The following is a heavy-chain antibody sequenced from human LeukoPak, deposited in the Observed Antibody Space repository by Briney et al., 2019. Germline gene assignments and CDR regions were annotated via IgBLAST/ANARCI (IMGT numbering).Heavy chain of an antibody. Sequence: GASVKVSCKASGGTFSSYAISWVRQAPGQGLEWMGGIIPIFGTANYAQKFQGRDTITADESTSTAYMELSSLRSEDTAVYYCAREVTSFSSSWYGLFDYWGQGTLVTVSS. CDR1: GGTFSSYA. CDR3: AREVTSFSSSWYGLFDY. CDR2: IIPIFGTA. J-gene: IGHJ4*02. V-gene: IGHV1-69*13. D-gene: IGHD6-13*01.